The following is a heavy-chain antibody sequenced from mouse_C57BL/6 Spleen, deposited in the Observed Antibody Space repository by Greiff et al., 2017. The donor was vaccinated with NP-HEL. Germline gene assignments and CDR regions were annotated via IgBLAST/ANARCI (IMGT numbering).Heavy chain of an antibody. Sequence: EVQLVESGGGLVKPGGSLKLSCAASGFTFSSYAMSWVRQTPEKRLEWVATISDGGSYTYYPDNVKGRFTISRDNAKNNLYLQMSHLKSEDTAMYYCARGGGNWFAYWGQGTLVTVSA. D-gene: IGHD2-1*01. CDR1: GFTFSSYA. J-gene: IGHJ3*01. CDR2: ISDGGSYT. V-gene: IGHV5-4*01. CDR3: ARGGGNWFAY.